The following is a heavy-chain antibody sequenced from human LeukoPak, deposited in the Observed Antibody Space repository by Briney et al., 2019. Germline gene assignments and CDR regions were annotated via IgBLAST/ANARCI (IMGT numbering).Heavy chain of an antibody. CDR2: ISSSGSTI. CDR1: GFTFSDYY. J-gene: IGHJ3*02. V-gene: IGHV3-11*01. CDR3: ARELAYYDYVWGSYRYDAFDI. D-gene: IGHD3-16*02. Sequence: KAGGSLRLSCAASGFTFSDYYMSWIRQAPGKGLEWVSYISSSGSTIYYADSVKGRFATSRDNAKNSLYLQMNSLRAEDTAVYYCARELAYYDYVWGSYRYDAFDIWGQGTMVTVSS.